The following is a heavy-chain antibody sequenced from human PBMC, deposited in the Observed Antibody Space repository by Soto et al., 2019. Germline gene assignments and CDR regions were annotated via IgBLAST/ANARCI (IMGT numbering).Heavy chain of an antibody. D-gene: IGHD6-13*01. V-gene: IGHV4-59*01. CDR1: GGSISSYY. CDR2: IYYSGST. CDR3: ASGYRSNRASGLDV. Sequence: QVQLQESGPGLVKPSETLSLTCTVSGGSISSYYWSWIRQPPGKGLEWIGYIYYSGSTNYNPSLTSRVTISVDTSKNQFSLKLSSVTAADTAVYYCASGYRSNRASGLDVWGQGTTVTVSS. J-gene: IGHJ6*02.